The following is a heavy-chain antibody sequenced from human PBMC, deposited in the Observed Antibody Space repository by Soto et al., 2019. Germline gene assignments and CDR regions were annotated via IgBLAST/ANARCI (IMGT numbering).Heavy chain of an antibody. CDR1: GYTFSDYF. CDR3: ARARVGGSSAVDF. CDR2: IDPNSGDT. D-gene: IGHD2-15*01. V-gene: IGHV1-2*02. Sequence: QVQLVQSGAEVKKPGASVEVSCKTSGYTFSDYFLHWVRQAPGHGLQWMGWIDPNSGDTKFAPKFQGRVTMTRDTSINTAYMELRRLRSDDTALYYCARARVGGSSAVDFWGRGNPGHRLL. J-gene: IGHJ4*02.